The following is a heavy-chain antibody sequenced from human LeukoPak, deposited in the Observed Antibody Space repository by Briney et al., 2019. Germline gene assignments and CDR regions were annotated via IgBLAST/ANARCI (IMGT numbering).Heavy chain of an antibody. CDR1: GGTFSSYT. D-gene: IGHD4-11*01. CDR2: IIPILGIA. Sequence: ASVKVSCKASGGTFSSYTISWVRQAPGQGLEWMGRIIPILGIANYARKFQGRVTITADKSTSTAYMELSSLRSEDTAVYYCARGPDYSNYLNWFDPWGQGTLVTVSS. V-gene: IGHV1-69*02. J-gene: IGHJ5*02. CDR3: ARGPDYSNYLNWFDP.